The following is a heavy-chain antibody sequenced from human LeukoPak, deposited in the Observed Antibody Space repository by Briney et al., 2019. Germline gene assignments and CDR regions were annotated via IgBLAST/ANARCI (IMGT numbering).Heavy chain of an antibody. CDR3: ASHYYGSGSYYLDY. V-gene: IGHV5-51*01. CDR2: IYPGDSDT. D-gene: IGHD3-10*01. J-gene: IGHJ4*02. CDR1: GYRFTSYW. Sequence: GESLKISCKGSGYRFTSYWIGWVRQMPGKGLEWMGIIYPGDSDTRYSPSFQGQVAISTDKSISTAYLQWSSLKASDTAMYYCASHYYGSGSYYLDYWGQGTLVTVSS.